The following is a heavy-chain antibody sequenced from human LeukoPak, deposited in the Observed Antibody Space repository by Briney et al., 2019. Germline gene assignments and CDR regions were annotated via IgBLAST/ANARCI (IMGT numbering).Heavy chain of an antibody. Sequence: SETLSLTRIVSGGSISSSSHYWGWIRQPPGKGLEWIGSFYYSGRNNYNPSLKSRVTISVDTSKNQFSLKLSPVTAADTAVYYCARQEKWELPAWFDPWGQGTLVTVSS. D-gene: IGHD1-26*01. CDR1: GGSISSSSHY. CDR2: FYYSGRN. J-gene: IGHJ5*02. V-gene: IGHV4-39*01. CDR3: ARQEKWELPAWFDP.